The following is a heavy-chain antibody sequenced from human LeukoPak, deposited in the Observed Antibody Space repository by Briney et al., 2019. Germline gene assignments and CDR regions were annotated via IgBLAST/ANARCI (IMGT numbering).Heavy chain of an antibody. D-gene: IGHD3-22*01. CDR2: IYYSGST. J-gene: IGHJ3*02. CDR3: ARLQAPHYYDSSGYEHDAFDI. CDR1: GGSISSYY. V-gene: IGHV4-59*08. Sequence: SETLSLTCTVSGGSISSYYWSWIRQPPGKGLEWIGYIYYSGSTNYNPSLKSRVTISVGTSKNQFSLKLSSVTAADTAVYYCARLQAPHYYDSSGYEHDAFDIWGQGTMVTVSS.